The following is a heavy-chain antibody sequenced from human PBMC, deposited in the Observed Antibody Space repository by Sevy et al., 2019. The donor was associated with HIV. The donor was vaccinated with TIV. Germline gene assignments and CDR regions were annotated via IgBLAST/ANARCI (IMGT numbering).Heavy chain of an antibody. CDR3: ARGIAAPRGMDV. V-gene: IGHV4-59*01. Sequence: SETLSLTCTVSGDSISGYYWSWIRHPPGKGLEWIGYFFYSGSTNYNPSLKSRVTISVDTTRNQVSLKVRSVTAADTAVYYCARGIAAPRGMDVWGQGTTVTVSS. CDR1: GDSISGYY. CDR2: FFYSGST. D-gene: IGHD6-13*01. J-gene: IGHJ6*02.